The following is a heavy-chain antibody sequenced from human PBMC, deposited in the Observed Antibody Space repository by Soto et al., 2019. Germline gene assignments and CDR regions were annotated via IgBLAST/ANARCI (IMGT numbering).Heavy chain of an antibody. CDR1: GFTVSRYD. V-gene: IGHV3-53*01. CDR2: IQTGGAT. CDR3: VRVLYDSGVVDF. D-gene: IGHD5-12*01. J-gene: IGHJ4*02. Sequence: QLVESGGGLFQAGGSTRLSCLASGFTVSRYDMAWVRQAPGQGLEWASIIQTGGATYYTDSAQGRFTISRDNSRNTLYLQMSSLRVEDTGVYSCVRVLYDSGVVDFWGQGSPITVS.